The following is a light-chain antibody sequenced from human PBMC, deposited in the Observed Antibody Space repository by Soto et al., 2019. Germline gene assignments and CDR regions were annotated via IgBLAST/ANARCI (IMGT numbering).Light chain of an antibody. CDR3: QQYGSSPLFT. CDR2: GTS. V-gene: IGKV3-20*01. J-gene: IGKJ3*01. Sequence: DIVLTQSPGTLSLSPGERATLSCRASQSVSSTYLAWYQQKPGQAPRLLIYGTSSRATGIPDRFSGSGSGTDFTLTISRLEPEDDAVYYCQQYGSSPLFTFGPGTKVDMK. CDR1: QSVSSTY.